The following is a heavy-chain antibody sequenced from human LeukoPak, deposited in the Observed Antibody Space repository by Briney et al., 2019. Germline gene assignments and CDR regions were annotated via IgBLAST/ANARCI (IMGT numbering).Heavy chain of an antibody. J-gene: IGHJ5*02. D-gene: IGHD6-19*01. CDR2: IYSGGGT. CDR1: GFTVSSNY. CDR3: ARGRDSSGWYGPLGFDP. Sequence: GGSLRLSCAASGFTVSSNYMSWVRQAPGKGLEWVSVIYSGGGTYYADSVKGRFTISRDNSKNTLYLQMNSLRAEDTAVYYCARGRDSSGWYGPLGFDPWGQGTLVTVSS. V-gene: IGHV3-66*01.